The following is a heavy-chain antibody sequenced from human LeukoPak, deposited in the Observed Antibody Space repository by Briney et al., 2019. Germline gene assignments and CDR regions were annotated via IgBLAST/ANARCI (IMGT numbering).Heavy chain of an antibody. V-gene: IGHV1-8*01. CDR2: MNPNSGNT. CDR1: GYTFTSYD. CDR3: ARGLELDPYYYYMDV. D-gene: IGHD6-6*01. Sequence: ASVKLSCKASGYTFTSYDINWVRQATGPGLEWMGWMNPNSGNTGYAQTFQGRVTMTRNTSISTAYMELSSLRSEDTAVYYCARGLELDPYYYYMDVWGKGTTVTISS. J-gene: IGHJ6*03.